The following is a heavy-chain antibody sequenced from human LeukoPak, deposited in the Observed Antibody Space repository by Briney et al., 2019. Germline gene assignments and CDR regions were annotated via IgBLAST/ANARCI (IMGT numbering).Heavy chain of an antibody. V-gene: IGHV3-73*01. CDR3: TAVAGTGY. D-gene: IGHD6-19*01. CDR1: GFTFSGSA. Sequence: PGGSLTLSCAASGFTFSGSAMHWGRQASGKGREWVGRIRSKANSYATAYAASVKGRFTISRDDSKNTAYLQMNSLKTEDTAVYYCTAVAGTGYRGQGTLVTVSP. CDR2: IRSKANSYAT. J-gene: IGHJ4*02.